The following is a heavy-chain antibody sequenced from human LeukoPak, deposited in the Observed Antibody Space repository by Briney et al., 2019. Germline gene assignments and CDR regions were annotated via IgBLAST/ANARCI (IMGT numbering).Heavy chain of an antibody. CDR3: ARAPSGSYVHFDY. V-gene: IGHV1-3*01. CDR1: GYTFTSYA. Sequence: ASVKVSCKASGYTFTSYAMHWVRQAPGQRLEWMGWINAGNGNTKYSQKFQGRVTITRDTSASTAYMELSSLRSEDTAVYYCARAPSGSYVHFDYWGQGTLVTVSS. J-gene: IGHJ4*02. D-gene: IGHD1-26*01. CDR2: INAGNGNT.